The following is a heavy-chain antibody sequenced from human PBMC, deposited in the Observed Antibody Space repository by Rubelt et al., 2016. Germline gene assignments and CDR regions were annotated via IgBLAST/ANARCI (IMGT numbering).Heavy chain of an antibody. Sequence: QLQLQESGPGLVKPSETLSLTCTVSGGSISSGGYYWSWIRQHPGKGLEWIGYIYYSGSTYYNPSLKGRVTISVDTSKHQFSLKLSSVTAADTAVYYCARFLYSSSDSSFDYWGQGTLVTVSS. CDR1: GGSISSGGYY. CDR2: IYYSGST. CDR3: ARFLYSSSDSSFDY. D-gene: IGHD6-6*01. J-gene: IGHJ4*02. V-gene: IGHV4-31*03.